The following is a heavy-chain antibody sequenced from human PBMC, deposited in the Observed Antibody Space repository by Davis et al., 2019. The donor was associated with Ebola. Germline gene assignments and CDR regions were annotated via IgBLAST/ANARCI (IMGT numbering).Heavy chain of an antibody. D-gene: IGHD6-6*01. V-gene: IGHV3-23*01. CDR1: GGTFSSYA. CDR3: AKGFAVIAAPFDY. CDR2: ISGSGVST. Sequence: SCKASGGTFSSYAMSWVRQAPGKGLEWVSAISGSGVSTYYADSVKGRFTISRDNSKNTLYLQMNSLRAEDTAVYYCAKGFAVIAAPFDYWGQGTLVTVSS. J-gene: IGHJ4*02.